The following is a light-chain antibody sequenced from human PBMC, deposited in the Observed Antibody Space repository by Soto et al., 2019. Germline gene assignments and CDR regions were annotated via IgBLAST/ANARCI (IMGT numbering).Light chain of an antibody. CDR2: DVS. CDR3: TSYTSSSTWV. V-gene: IGLV2-14*01. J-gene: IGLJ3*02. CDR1: SSDVGAYNY. Sequence: QSALTQPASVSGSPGQSITISCTGTSSDVGAYNYVSLYQQHPGKAPKLMIHDVSNRPSGFSNRFSGSKSGNTASLTISGLQAEDEADYYCTSYTSSSTWVFGGGTKMTVL.